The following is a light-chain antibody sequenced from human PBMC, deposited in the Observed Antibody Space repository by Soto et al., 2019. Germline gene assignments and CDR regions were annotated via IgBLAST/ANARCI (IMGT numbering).Light chain of an antibody. CDR1: GSDVGFSKF. J-gene: IGLJ3*02. CDR3: SSYTSSTTWV. CDR2: EVS. Sequence: QSALTQPASVSGSPGQSITISCTGTGSDVGFSKFVSWHQQHPGKAPKIIIYEVSDRHSGVSNRFSGSKSGNTASLTISGLQAEDEADYYCSSYTSSTTWVFGGGTKLTVL. V-gene: IGLV2-14*01.